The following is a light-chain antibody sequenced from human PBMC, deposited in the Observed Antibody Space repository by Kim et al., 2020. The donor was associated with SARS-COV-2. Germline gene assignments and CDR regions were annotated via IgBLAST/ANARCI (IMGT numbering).Light chain of an antibody. J-gene: IGKJ1*01. V-gene: IGKV3-20*01. Sequence: EIVLTQSPGTLSLSPGERATLSCRASQSVTSSYLAWYQQKPGQPPRLLIYGASNRATGIPDRFSGSGSGTDFTLTISRLESEDLAVYYCQQYGTSLRTFGQGTKL. CDR1: QSVTSSY. CDR2: GAS. CDR3: QQYGTSLRT.